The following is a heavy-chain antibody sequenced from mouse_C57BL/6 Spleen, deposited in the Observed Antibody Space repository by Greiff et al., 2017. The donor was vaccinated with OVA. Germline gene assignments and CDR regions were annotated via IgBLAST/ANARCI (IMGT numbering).Heavy chain of an antibody. J-gene: IGHJ1*03. V-gene: IGHV5-12*01. CDR2: ISNGGGST. CDR1: GFTFSDYY. Sequence: EVQVVESGGGLVQPGGSLKLSCAASGFTFSDYYMYWVRQTPEKRLEWVAYISNGGGSTYYPDTVKGRFTISRDNAKNTLYLQMSRLKSEDTAMYYCARLYYYGSSYGYFDVWGTGTTVTVSS. D-gene: IGHD1-1*01. CDR3: ARLYYYGSSYGYFDV.